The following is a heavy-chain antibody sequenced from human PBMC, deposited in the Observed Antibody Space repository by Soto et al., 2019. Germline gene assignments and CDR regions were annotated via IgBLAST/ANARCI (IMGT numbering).Heavy chain of an antibody. V-gene: IGHV4-4*02. CDR3: ARVPRITMVREVGGYFDY. J-gene: IGHJ4*02. CDR2: IYHSGST. D-gene: IGHD3-10*01. CDR1: GGSISSSNW. Sequence: PSETLSLTCTVSGGSISSSNWWSWVRQPPGKGLEWIGEIYHSGSTNYNPSLKSRVTISVDKSKNQFSLKLSSVTAADTAVYYCARVPRITMVREVGGYFDYWGQGTLVTVSS.